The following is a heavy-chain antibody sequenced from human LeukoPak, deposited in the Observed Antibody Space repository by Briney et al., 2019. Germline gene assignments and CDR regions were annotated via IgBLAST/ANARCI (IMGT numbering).Heavy chain of an antibody. CDR1: GGSFSGYY. D-gene: IGHD5-12*01. J-gene: IGHJ4*02. CDR3: ARGGYSFDY. CDR2: INHSGST. Sequence: TSETLSLTCAVYGGSFSGYYWSWIRQPPGKGLEWIGEINHSGSTNYNPSLKSRVTISVDTSKNQFSLKLSSVTAADTAVYYCARGGYSFDYPGQGTLVTVSS. V-gene: IGHV4-34*01.